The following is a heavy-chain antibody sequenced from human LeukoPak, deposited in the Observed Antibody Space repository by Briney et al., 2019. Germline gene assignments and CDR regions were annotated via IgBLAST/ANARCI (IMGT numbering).Heavy chain of an antibody. CDR1: GFTFSSYG. Sequence: YPGRSLRLSCAASGFTFSSYGMHWVRQAPSKGLEWVAVISYDGSNKYSADSVKGRFTISRDNSKNTLYLQMNSLRAEDTAVYYCARGMDYWGQGTLVTVSS. CDR2: ISYDGSNK. V-gene: IGHV3-30*03. J-gene: IGHJ4*02. CDR3: ARGMDY.